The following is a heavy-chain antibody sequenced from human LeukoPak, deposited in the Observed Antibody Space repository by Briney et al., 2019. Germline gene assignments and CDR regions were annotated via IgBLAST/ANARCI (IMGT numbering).Heavy chain of an antibody. Sequence: SETLFLTCTVSGGSISSSSYYWGWIRQPPGKGLEWIGSIYYSGSTYYNPSLKSRVTISVDTSKNQFSLKLSSVTAADTAVYYCARGYSSGWDPFDYWGQGTLVTVSS. CDR3: ARGYSSGWDPFDY. V-gene: IGHV4-39*01. CDR2: IYYSGST. J-gene: IGHJ4*02. D-gene: IGHD6-19*01. CDR1: GGSISSSSYY.